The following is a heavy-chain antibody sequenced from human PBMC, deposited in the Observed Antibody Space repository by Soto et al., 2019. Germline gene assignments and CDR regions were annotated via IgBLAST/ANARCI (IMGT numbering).Heavy chain of an antibody. Sequence: ASVKVSCKASGYTFTGYYMHWVRQAPGQGLEWMGWINPNSGGTNYAQKFQGWVTMTRDTSISTAYMELSRLRSDDTAVYYCARDDGPAGIAVAGARGAFDIWGQGTMVTVSS. D-gene: IGHD6-19*01. CDR1: GYTFTGYY. CDR3: ARDDGPAGIAVAGARGAFDI. V-gene: IGHV1-2*04. CDR2: INPNSGGT. J-gene: IGHJ3*02.